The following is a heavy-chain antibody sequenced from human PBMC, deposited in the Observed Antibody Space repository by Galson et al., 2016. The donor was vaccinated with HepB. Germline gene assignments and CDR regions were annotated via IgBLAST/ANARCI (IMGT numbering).Heavy chain of an antibody. D-gene: IGHD4-17*01. CDR2: IYYSGST. CDR3: ARGHYVYGMDV. CDR1: GGYMSSYY. J-gene: IGHJ6*02. V-gene: IGHV4-59*01. Sequence: SETLSLTCTVSGGYMSSYYWSWIRQSPGKGLEWIGNIYYSGSTNYNPSLKRRDTISVDSSKNQFSLKLSSVTAADTAVYYCARGHYVYGMDVWGQGTTVTVSS.